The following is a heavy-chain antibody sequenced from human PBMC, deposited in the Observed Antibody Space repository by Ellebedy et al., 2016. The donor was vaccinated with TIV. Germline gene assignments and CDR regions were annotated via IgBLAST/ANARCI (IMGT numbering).Heavy chain of an antibody. CDR3: ARGGTVTSGTPVPEY. CDR1: GGSISNYY. CDR2: IYYSGCT. J-gene: IGHJ4*02. D-gene: IGHD4-17*01. V-gene: IGHV4-59*08. Sequence: MPSETLSLTCTVSGGSISNYYWNWIRQPPGKGLEWIGDIYYSGCTNYDPSLKSRVTISVDVPKNKFSLKLNSVTAADTAVYYCARGGTVTSGTPVPEYWGQGTLVTVSS.